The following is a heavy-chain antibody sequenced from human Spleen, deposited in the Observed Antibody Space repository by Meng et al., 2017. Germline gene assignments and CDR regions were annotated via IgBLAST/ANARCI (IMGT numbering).Heavy chain of an antibody. CDR2: INPNSGGT. Sequence: QVKLVQSGADVKKPGASVKVSCKASGYTFTAYYVHWVRQAPGQGLEWMGRINPNSGGTNFAQKFQGRVIMTRDTSISTAYMELSSLGFDDTAVYYCAKALGWGSSPDYWGQGILVTVSS. D-gene: IGHD2-21*01. CDR1: GYTFTAYY. V-gene: IGHV1-2*06. J-gene: IGHJ4*02. CDR3: AKALGWGSSPDY.